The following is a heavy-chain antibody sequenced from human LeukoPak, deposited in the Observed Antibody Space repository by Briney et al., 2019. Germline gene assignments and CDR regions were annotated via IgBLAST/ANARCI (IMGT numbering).Heavy chain of an antibody. CDR1: GGTFSSYA. CDR2: IIPIFGTA. Sequence: EASVKVSCKASGGTFSSYAISWVRQAPGQGLEWMGGIIPIFGTANYAQKFQGRVTMTTDTSTSTAYMELRSLRSDDTAVYYCARDGSSSSVDYWGQGTLVTVSS. J-gene: IGHJ4*02. CDR3: ARDGSSSSVDY. D-gene: IGHD6-6*01. V-gene: IGHV1-69*05.